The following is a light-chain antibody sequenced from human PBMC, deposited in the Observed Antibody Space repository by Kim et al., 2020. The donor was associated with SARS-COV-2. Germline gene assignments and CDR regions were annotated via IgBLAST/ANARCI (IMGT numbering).Light chain of an antibody. CDR2: WAS. CDR1: QSILYSSNNKNY. CDR3: QQYFGSPFT. J-gene: IGKJ3*01. Sequence: DIVMTQSPDSLAVSLGERATINCKSSQSILYSSNNKNYLAWYQQRPGQPPKLLIYWASARESGVPDRFSGSGSGTDFTLTISSLQAEDVAVYYCQQYFGSPFTFGLGTKVDIK. V-gene: IGKV4-1*01.